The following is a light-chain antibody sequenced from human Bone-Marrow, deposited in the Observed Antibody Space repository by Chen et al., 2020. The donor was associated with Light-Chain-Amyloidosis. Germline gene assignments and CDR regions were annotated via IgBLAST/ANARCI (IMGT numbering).Light chain of an antibody. CDR2: RDT. J-gene: IGLJ2*01. Sequence: SYELTQPPLFSASPAQTARTTSSGDDLPKKYAYWYQQKPGQAPVLVIHRDTERPSGISERFSGSSSGTTATLTISGVQAEDEADYHCQSADSSGTYEVIFGGGTKLTVL. CDR3: QSADSSGTYEVI. CDR1: DLPKKY. V-gene: IGLV3-25*03.